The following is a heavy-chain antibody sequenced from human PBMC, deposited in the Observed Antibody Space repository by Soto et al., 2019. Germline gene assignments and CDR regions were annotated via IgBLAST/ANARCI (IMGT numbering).Heavy chain of an antibody. V-gene: IGHV3-9*01. CDR1: GFTFDDFA. D-gene: IGHD3-10*01. Sequence: EVQLVESGGGLVQPGRSLRLSCTASGFTFDDFAMHWVRQVPGKGLEWVSGISLNSGSIGYADSVKGRFTISRDNAKNSLYLQMNSLRAEDTALYYCAKDHMWGGDATSYYFDFWGQGTLITVSS. CDR2: ISLNSGSI. CDR3: AKDHMWGGDATSYYFDF. J-gene: IGHJ4*02.